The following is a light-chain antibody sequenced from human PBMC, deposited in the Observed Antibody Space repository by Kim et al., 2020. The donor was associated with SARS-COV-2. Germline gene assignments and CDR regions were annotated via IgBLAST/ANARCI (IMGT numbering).Light chain of an antibody. CDR3: QSADSSGTYV. CDR2: KDR. CDR1: ALQEQH. J-gene: IGLJ1*01. V-gene: IGLV3-25*03. Sequence: SPRQTARITCSGDALQEQHASWYQQKSGQAACLVIYKDRERPSGIPERFSGSSSGTTVTLTISGVQAEDDADYYCQSADSSGTYVFGSGTKVTVL.